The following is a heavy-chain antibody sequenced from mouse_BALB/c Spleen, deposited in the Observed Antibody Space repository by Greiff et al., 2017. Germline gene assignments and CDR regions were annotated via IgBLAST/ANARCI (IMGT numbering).Heavy chain of an antibody. V-gene: IGHV5-6-3*01. J-gene: IGHJ3*01. CDR3: AREWLPFAY. CDR1: GFTFSSYG. Sequence: EVQLMESGGGLVQPGGSLKLSCAASGFTFSSYGMSWVRQTPDKRLELVATINSNGGSTYYPDSVKGRFTISRDNAKNTLYLQMSSLKSEDTAMYYCAREWLPFAYWGQGTLVTVSA. CDR2: INSNGGST. D-gene: IGHD2-2*01.